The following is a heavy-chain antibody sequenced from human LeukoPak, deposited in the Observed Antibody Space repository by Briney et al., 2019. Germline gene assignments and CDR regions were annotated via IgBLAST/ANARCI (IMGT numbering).Heavy chain of an antibody. J-gene: IGHJ4*02. CDR3: ARDRSTYYYDSSGYIS. CDR2: IYSGGST. CDR1: GFTVSSNY. V-gene: IGHV3-53*01. D-gene: IGHD3-22*01. Sequence: PGGSLRLSCAASGFTVSSNYMSWVRQAPGKRLEWVSVIYSGGSTYYADSVKGRFTISRDNSKNTLYLQMNSLRAEDTAVYYCARDRSTYYYDSSGYISWGQGTLVTVSS.